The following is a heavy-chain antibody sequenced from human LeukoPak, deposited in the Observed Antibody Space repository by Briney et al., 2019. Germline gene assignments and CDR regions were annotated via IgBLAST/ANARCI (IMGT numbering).Heavy chain of an antibody. Sequence: PGGSLRLSCAASGFTFSSYSMNWVRQAPGKGLEWVSSISSSSTYIYYADSLKGRFTISGDNTKNSLSLQMNSLRAEDTAVYYCARDTHCSSTSCYNAFDIWGQGTMVTVSS. CDR3: ARDTHCSSTSCYNAFDI. J-gene: IGHJ3*02. V-gene: IGHV3-21*01. CDR2: ISSSSTYI. D-gene: IGHD2-2*02. CDR1: GFTFSSYS.